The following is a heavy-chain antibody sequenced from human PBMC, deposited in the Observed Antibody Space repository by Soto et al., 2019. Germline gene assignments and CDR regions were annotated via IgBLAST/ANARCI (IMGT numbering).Heavy chain of an antibody. J-gene: IGHJ4*02. CDR2: IYYSGST. CDR3: ARVRGYCSGGSCFEFDY. V-gene: IGHV4-31*03. Sequence: QVQLQESGPGLVKPSQTLSLTCTVSGGSINSGGHYWSWIRQHPGKGLEWIGYIYYSGSTYYNPSLKSRVTMSVDTAKNQFSLKLSSVTAADTAVYYCARVRGYCSGGSCFEFDYWGQGTLVTVSS. D-gene: IGHD2-15*01. CDR1: GGSINSGGHY.